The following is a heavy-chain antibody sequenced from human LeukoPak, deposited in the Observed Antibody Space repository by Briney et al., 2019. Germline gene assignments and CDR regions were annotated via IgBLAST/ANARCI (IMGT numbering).Heavy chain of an antibody. D-gene: IGHD6-13*01. CDR1: GGSFSGYY. Sequence: SETLSLTCAVYGGSFSGYYWSWIRQPPGKGLEWIGEINHSGSTNYNPSLKSRVTISVDTSKNQFSLKLSSVTAADTAVYYCAGVGSSWYEDYWGQRTLVTVSS. J-gene: IGHJ4*02. CDR2: INHSGST. V-gene: IGHV4-34*01. CDR3: AGVGSSWYEDY.